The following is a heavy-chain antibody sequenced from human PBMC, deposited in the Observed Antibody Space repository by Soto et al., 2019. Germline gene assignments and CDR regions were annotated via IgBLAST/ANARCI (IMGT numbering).Heavy chain of an antibody. CDR2: ISDSGST. J-gene: IGHJ5*02. V-gene: IGHV4-59*01. D-gene: IGHD2-8*02. CDR3: ARDRGHCTAAGCYWFDP. Sequence: SETLSLTCTVSGGSIRNYHWSWIRQSPGKGLEWIGYISDSGSTNYNPSFKSRLTMSSDRSNNQISLNLNSVTAADTAVYYCARDRGHCTAAGCYWFDPWGQGILVTVSS. CDR1: GGSIRNYH.